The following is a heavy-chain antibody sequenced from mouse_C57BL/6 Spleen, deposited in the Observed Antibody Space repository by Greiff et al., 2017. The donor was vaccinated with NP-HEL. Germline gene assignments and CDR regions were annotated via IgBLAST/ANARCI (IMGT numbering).Heavy chain of an antibody. V-gene: IGHV1-61*01. CDR1: GYTFTSYW. J-gene: IGHJ1*03. CDR3: ARGVTTVVATDWYFDV. CDR2: IYPSDSET. D-gene: IGHD1-1*01. Sequence: QVQLQQSGAELVRPGSSVKLSCKASGYTFTSYWMDWVKQRPGQGLEWIGNIYPSDSETHYNQKFKDKATLTVDKSSSTAYMQLSSLTSEDSAVYYCARGVTTVVATDWYFDVWGTGTTVTVSS.